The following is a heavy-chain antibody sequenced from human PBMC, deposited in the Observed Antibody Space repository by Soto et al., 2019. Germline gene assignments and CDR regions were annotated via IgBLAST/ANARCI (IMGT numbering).Heavy chain of an antibody. Sequence: LRLSCAASGFTFSSYEMNWVRQAPGKGLEWVSYISSSGSTIYYADSVKGRFTISRDNAKNSLYLQMNSLRAEDTAVYYCARPTLRNYQWYAFDIWGQGTMVTVSS. CDR2: ISSSGSTI. CDR3: ARPTLRNYQWYAFDI. CDR1: GFTFSSYE. J-gene: IGHJ3*02. D-gene: IGHD2-8*01. V-gene: IGHV3-48*03.